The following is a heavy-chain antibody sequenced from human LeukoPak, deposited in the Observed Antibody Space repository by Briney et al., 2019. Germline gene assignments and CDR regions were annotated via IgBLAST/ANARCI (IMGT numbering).Heavy chain of an antibody. V-gene: IGHV4-34*01. CDR2: INHSGST. J-gene: IGHJ4*02. CDR3: ARLPRYGDYGGGY. Sequence: SETLSLTCTVSGGSLNNYYWSWIRQPPGKGLEWIGEINHSGSTNYNPSLKSRVTISVDTSKNQFSLKLSSVTAADTAVYYCARLPRYGDYGGGYWSQGTLVTVSS. CDR1: GGSLNNYY. D-gene: IGHD4-17*01.